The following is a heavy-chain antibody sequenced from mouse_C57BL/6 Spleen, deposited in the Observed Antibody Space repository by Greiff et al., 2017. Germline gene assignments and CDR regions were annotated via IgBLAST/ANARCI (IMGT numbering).Heavy chain of an antibody. V-gene: IGHV5-4*01. D-gene: IGHD2-4*01. J-gene: IGHJ2*01. CDR2: ISDGGSYT. CDR1: GFTFSSYA. CDR3: ARERYDYDNYFDY. Sequence: EVMLVESGGGLVKPGGSLKLSCAASGFTFSSYAMSWVRQTPEKRLEWVATISDGGSYTYYPDNVKGRFTISRDNAKNNLYLQMSHLKSEDTAMYYCARERYDYDNYFDYWGQGTTLTVSS.